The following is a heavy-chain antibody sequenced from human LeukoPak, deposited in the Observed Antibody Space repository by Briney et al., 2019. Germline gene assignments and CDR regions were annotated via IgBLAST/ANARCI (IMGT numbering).Heavy chain of an antibody. D-gene: IGHD3-16*01. CDR2: ISYDGSNK. CDR3: ARDREEKARIGGMDV. J-gene: IGHJ6*02. Sequence: PGGSLRLSCAASGFTFSSYGMHWVRQAPGKGLEWVAVISYDGSNKYYADSVKGRFTISRDNAKNSLYLQMNSLRAEDTAIYYCARDREEKARIGGMDVWGQGTTVIVSS. CDR1: GFTFSSYG. V-gene: IGHV3-30*03.